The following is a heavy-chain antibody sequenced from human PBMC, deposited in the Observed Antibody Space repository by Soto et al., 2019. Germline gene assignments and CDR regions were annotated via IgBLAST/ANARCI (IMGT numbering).Heavy chain of an antibody. J-gene: IGHJ6*02. CDR2: IYYSGST. V-gene: IGHV4-39*01. D-gene: IGHD6-19*01. Sequence: TSETLSLTCTVSGGSISSSSYYWGWIRQPPGKGLEWIGSIYYSGSTYYNPSLKSRVTISVDTSKNQFSLKLSSVTAADTAVYYCASRGGYSSGWYLGYYYGMDVWGQGTTVTVSS. CDR1: GGSISSSSYY. CDR3: ASRGGYSSGWYLGYYYGMDV.